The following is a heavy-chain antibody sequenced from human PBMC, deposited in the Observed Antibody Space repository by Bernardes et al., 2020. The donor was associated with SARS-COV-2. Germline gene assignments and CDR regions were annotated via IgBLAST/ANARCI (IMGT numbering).Heavy chain of an antibody. Sequence: GGSLRLSCAASGFTVSSYSITWVRQAPGKVLEWVANVNHVGSEKNYVDSVKGRFTISRDNAENSLFLQMNSLRVDDTAVYYCARGAQWPLWGQGTLLPVSS. CDR2: VNHVGSEK. CDR1: GFTVSSYS. D-gene: IGHD6-19*01. CDR3: ARGAQWPL. V-gene: IGHV3-7*04. J-gene: IGHJ4*02.